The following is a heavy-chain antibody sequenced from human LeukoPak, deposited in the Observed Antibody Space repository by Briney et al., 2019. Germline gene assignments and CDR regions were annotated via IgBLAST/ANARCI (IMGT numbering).Heavy chain of an antibody. CDR3: ARDQGYSSSWYYVY. V-gene: IGHV3-21*01. D-gene: IGHD6-13*01. CDR1: GFTFTSYG. CDR2: ISSSSSYI. J-gene: IGHJ4*02. Sequence: GGSLRLSCAASGFTFTSYGMHWVRQAPGKGLEWVSSISSSSSYIYYADSVKGRFTISRDNAKNSLYLQMNSLRAEDTAVYYCARDQGYSSSWYYVYWGQGTLVTVSS.